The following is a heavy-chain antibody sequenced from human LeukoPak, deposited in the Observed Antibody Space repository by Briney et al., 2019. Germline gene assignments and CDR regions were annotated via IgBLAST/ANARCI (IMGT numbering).Heavy chain of an antibody. D-gene: IGHD2-21*02. CDR3: ANTNLAYCGGDCYENWFDP. CDR1: GYTLTELS. J-gene: IGHJ5*02. V-gene: IGHV1-24*01. CDR2: FDPEDGET. Sequence: ASVKVSCKVSGYTLTELSMHWVRQAPGKGLEWMGGFDPEDGETIYAQKFQGRVTMTEDTSTDTAYMELSSLRSEDTAVYYCANTNLAYCGGDCYENWFDPWGQGTLVTVSS.